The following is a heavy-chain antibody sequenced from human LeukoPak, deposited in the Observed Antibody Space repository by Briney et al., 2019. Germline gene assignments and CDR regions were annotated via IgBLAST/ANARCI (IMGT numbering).Heavy chain of an antibody. V-gene: IGHV3-48*03. CDR2: ISRCGSTI. CDR1: GFTFSSYE. D-gene: IGHD5-12*01. J-gene: IGHJ4*02. CDR3: ASGYDLPY. Sequence: GGSLRLSCAASGFTFSSYEMNWVRQAPGQGLEWVSYISRCGSTIYYADSVKGRFTISRDNAKNSLYLQMNSLRVEDTAVYYCASGYDLPYWGQGTLVTVSS.